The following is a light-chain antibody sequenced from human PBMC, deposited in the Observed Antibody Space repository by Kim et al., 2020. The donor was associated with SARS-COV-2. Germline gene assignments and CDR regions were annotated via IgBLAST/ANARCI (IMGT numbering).Light chain of an antibody. CDR1: SGSVSTTYY. V-gene: IGLV8-61*01. CDR2: STN. Sequence: GGTVTLPCGLSSGSVSTTYYPSWYQQTPGQAPRTLIYSTNTRSSGVPDRFSGSILGNKAALTITGAQADDESDYYCVLYMGNGIWVFGGGTQLTVL. CDR3: VLYMGNGIWV. J-gene: IGLJ3*02.